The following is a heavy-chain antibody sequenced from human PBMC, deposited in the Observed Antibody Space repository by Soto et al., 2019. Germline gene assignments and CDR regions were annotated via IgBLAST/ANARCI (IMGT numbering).Heavy chain of an antibody. V-gene: IGHV4-31*03. Sequence: SETLSLTCTVSGGSISSGGYYWSWIRQHPGKGLEWIGYIYYSGSTYYNPSLKSRVTISVDTSKNQFSLKLSSVTAADTAVYYCARAFYSTAMVTYYYDSSGYCVFDYWGQGTLVTV. CDR3: ARAFYSTAMVTYYYDSSGYCVFDY. J-gene: IGHJ4*02. D-gene: IGHD3-22*01. CDR1: GGSISSGGYY. CDR2: IYYSGST.